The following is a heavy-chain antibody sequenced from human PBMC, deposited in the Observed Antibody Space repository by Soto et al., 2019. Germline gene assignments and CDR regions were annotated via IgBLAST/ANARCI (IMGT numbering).Heavy chain of an antibody. V-gene: IGHV3-13*01. D-gene: IGHD1-1*01. Sequence: GGSLRLSCAASGFTFSNYDMHWVRHTAGKGLEWVSRIGPSGDTDYAASVKGRFIISRENAKNSLYLQMNSLRAGDTAVYYCVRDRERGAFDIWGQGTMVTVSS. CDR1: GFTFSNYD. CDR3: VRDRERGAFDI. J-gene: IGHJ3*02. CDR2: IGPSGDT.